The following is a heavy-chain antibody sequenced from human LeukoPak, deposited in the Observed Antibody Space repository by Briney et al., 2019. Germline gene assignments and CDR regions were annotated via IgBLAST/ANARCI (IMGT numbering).Heavy chain of an antibody. D-gene: IGHD3-22*01. CDR2: IIPIFGTA. CDR1: GGTFSSYA. J-gene: IGHJ4*02. Sequence: SVKVSCKASGGTFSSYAISWVRQAPGQGLEWMGGIIPIFGTANYAQKFQGRVTITADESTSTVYMELSSLRSEDTAVYYCARTYYYDSSGYYPMWYFDYWGQGTLVTVSS. V-gene: IGHV1-69*01. CDR3: ARTYYYDSSGYYPMWYFDY.